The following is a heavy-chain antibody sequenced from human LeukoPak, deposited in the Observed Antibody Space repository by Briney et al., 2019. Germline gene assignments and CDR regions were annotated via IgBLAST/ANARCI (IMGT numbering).Heavy chain of an antibody. V-gene: IGHV3-23*01. CDR3: AKEYYYGSRLDY. Sequence: GGSLRLSCAASRFIFSSYGMSWVRQAPGKGLEWVSAISGSGGSTYYADSVKGRFTISRDNSKNTLYLQMNSLRPEDTAVYYCAKEYYYGSRLDYWGQGTLVTVSS. D-gene: IGHD3-22*01. CDR1: RFIFSSYG. J-gene: IGHJ4*02. CDR2: ISGSGGST.